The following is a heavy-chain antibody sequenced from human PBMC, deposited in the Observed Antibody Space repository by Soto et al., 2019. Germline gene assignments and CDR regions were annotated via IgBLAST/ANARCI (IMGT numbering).Heavy chain of an antibody. V-gene: IGHV1-69*02. CDR2: IIPILGLA. J-gene: IGHJ2*01. CDR1: GGTFSSYT. D-gene: IGHD6-13*01. Sequence: QVQLVQSGAEVKKPGSSVKVSCKASGGTFSSYTISWVRQAPGQGLEWMGRIIPILGLANYAQKFQGRVTITADKSTSTAYMELSSLIYEDTAVVPCARGCSSQPCHFDLWGRGTLVTVSS. CDR3: ARGCSSQPCHFDL.